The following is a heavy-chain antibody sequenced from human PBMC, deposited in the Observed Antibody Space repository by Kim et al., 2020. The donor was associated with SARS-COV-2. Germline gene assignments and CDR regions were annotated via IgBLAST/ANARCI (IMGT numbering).Heavy chain of an antibody. CDR1: GFTVSSNY. Sequence: GGSLRLSCAASGFTVSSNYMSWVRQAPGKGLEWVSVIYSGGSTYYADSVKGRFTISRDNSKNTLYLQMNSLRAEDTAVYYCARGGYSYEGWHYYYYGMDVWGQGTTVTVSS. V-gene: IGHV3-66*02. J-gene: IGHJ6*02. D-gene: IGHD5-18*01. CDR3: ARGGYSYEGWHYYYYGMDV. CDR2: IYSGGST.